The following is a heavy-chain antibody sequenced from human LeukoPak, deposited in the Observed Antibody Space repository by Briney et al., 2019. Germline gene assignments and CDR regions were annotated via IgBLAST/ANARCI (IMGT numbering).Heavy chain of an antibody. CDR3: ARDGLRDGYNYPFY. V-gene: IGHV1-69*13. Sequence: SVKVSCKASGGTFSSYAISWVRQAPGQGLKWMGGIIPIFGTANYAQKFQGRVTITADESTSTAYMELSSLRSEDTAVYYCARDGLRDGYNYPFYWGQGTLVTVSS. CDR1: GGTFSSYA. D-gene: IGHD5-24*01. J-gene: IGHJ4*02. CDR2: IIPIFGTA.